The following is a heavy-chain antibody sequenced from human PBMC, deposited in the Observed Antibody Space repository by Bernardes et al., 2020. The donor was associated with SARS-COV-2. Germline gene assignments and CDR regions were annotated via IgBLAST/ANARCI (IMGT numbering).Heavy chain of an antibody. V-gene: IGHV3-48*01. J-gene: IGHJ4*02. CDR3: ARMSYGSGNDFDY. CDR1: GFTFNSYA. D-gene: IGHD3-10*01. Sequence: GGSLRLSCAASGFTFNSYAMTWVRQAPGKGLEWVSYISSGSKTIYYADSVKGRFTISRDNAKNSLYLQMNSLRAEDTAVYYCARMSYGSGNDFDYWGQGTLVDVSS. CDR2: ISSGSKTI.